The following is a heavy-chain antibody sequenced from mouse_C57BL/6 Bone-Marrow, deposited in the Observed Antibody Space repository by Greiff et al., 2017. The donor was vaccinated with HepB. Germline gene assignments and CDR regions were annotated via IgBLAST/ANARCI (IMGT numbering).Heavy chain of an antibody. CDR2: ISDGGSYT. J-gene: IGHJ4*01. CDR1: GFTFSSYA. Sequence: EVKLVESGGGLVKPGGSLKLSCAASGFTFSSYAMSWVRQTPEKRLEWVATISDGGSYTYYPDNVKGRFTISRDNAKNNLYLQMSHLKSEDTAMYYCARDGIQGAMDHWGQGTSVTVSS. CDR3: ARDGIQGAMDH. V-gene: IGHV5-4*01. D-gene: IGHD3-2*02.